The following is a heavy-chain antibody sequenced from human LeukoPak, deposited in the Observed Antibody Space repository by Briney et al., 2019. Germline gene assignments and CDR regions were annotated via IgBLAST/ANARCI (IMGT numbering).Heavy chain of an antibody. CDR1: GFTFSSYW. CDR3: ARNWVVVVPDTFDY. J-gene: IGHJ4*02. CDR2: IKQDGSEK. Sequence: PGGSLRLSCAASGFTFSSYWMSWVRQAPGKGLEWVANIKQDGSEKYYVDSVKGRFTISRDNAKNSLYLQMNSLRAEDTAVYYCARNWVVVVPDTFDYWGQGTLVTVSS. V-gene: IGHV3-7*03. D-gene: IGHD2-2*01.